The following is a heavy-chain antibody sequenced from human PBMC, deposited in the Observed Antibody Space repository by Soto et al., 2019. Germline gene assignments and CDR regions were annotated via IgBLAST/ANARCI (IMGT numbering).Heavy chain of an antibody. CDR1: GDSVSSNSAA. J-gene: IGHJ6*02. D-gene: IGHD6-19*01. Sequence: PSQTLSLTCAISGDSVSSNSAAWNWIRQPPSRGLEWLGRTYYRSKWYNDYAVSVKSRITINPDTSKNQFSLQLNSVTPEDTAVYYCAREMGIAVAGLAWRGLYYGMDVWGQGTTVTVSS. V-gene: IGHV6-1*01. CDR2: TYYRSKWYN. CDR3: AREMGIAVAGLAWRGLYYGMDV.